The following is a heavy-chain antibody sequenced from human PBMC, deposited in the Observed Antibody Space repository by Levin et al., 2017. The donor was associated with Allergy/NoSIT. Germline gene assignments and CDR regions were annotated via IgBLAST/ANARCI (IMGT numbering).Heavy chain of an antibody. CDR2: IGTDGSDT. Sequence: GGSLRLSCAGSGFSISSYWLHWVRQVPGKWPVWVARIGTDGSDTSYADSVKGRFTISRDNARNTLYLQMNSLRAEDTAVYYCTRDPVNYGRVGYYFDYWGQGVLVTVSA. J-gene: IGHJ4*02. CDR3: TRDPVNYGRVGYYFDY. CDR1: GFSISSYW. D-gene: IGHD3-10*01. V-gene: IGHV3-74*01.